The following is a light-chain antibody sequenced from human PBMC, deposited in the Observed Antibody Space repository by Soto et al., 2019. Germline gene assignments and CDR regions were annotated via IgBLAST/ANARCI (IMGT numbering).Light chain of an antibody. Sequence: QAVLTQSPSASASLGASVKLTCTLSSGHSSYAIAWHQQQPEKGPRYLMKLNSDGSHSKGDGIPDRFSGSSSGAERYLTISSLQSEDEADYYCQTWGTGPWVFRGGTKLTVL. CDR1: SGHSSYA. J-gene: IGLJ3*02. CDR3: QTWGTGPWV. V-gene: IGLV4-69*01. CDR2: LNSDGSH.